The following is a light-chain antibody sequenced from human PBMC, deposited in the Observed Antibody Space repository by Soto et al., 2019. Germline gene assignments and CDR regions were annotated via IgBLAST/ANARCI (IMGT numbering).Light chain of an antibody. CDR3: LQRSNWGT. CDR2: DAS. J-gene: IGKJ1*01. Sequence: EIVLTQSPATLSLSPGERATLSCRASQSVSSYLAWYQQKPGQAPRLLIYDASNRATGIPARFSGSGSGTDFTLTIISLEPEDFAVYYCLQRSNWGTFGQGTKVEIK. CDR1: QSVSSY. V-gene: IGKV3-11*01.